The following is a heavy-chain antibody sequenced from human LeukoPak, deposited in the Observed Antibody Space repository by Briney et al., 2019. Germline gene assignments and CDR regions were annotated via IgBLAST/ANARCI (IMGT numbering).Heavy chain of an antibody. D-gene: IGHD2-21*02. J-gene: IGHJ5*02. Sequence: ASVKVSCKASGYTFTSYYLHWVRKAPGQALEWMGIINPSGGSTSYAQKFQGRVTMTRDTSTSTVYMELSSLRSEDTAVYYCARTLTLPNWFDPWGQGTLVTVSS. CDR1: GYTFTSYY. CDR3: ARTLTLPNWFDP. CDR2: INPSGGST. V-gene: IGHV1-46*01.